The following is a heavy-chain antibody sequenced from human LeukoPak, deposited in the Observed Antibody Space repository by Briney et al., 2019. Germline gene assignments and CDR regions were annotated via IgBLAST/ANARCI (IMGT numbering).Heavy chain of an antibody. CDR3: ARATMIVVGNWFDP. J-gene: IGHJ5*02. Sequence: SETLSLTCTVSGGSISSYYWSWIRQPPGKGLEWIGYIYYSGSTNYNPPLKSRVTISVDTSKNQFSLKLSSVTAADTAVYYCARATMIVVGNWFDPWGQGTLVTVSS. V-gene: IGHV4-59*01. CDR2: IYYSGST. CDR1: GGSISSYY. D-gene: IGHD3-22*01.